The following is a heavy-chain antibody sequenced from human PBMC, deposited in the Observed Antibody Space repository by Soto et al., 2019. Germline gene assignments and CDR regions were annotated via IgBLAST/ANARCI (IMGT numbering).Heavy chain of an antibody. V-gene: IGHV1-69*01. CDR1: GGTFSSYA. Sequence: SVKVSCKASGGTFSSYAISWVRQAPGQGLEWMGGIIPIFGTANYAQKFQGRVTITADESTSTAYMELSSLRSEDTAVYYCASSTPRITIFGVVKTNYFDYWGQGTLVTVSS. J-gene: IGHJ4*02. CDR2: IIPIFGTA. CDR3: ASSTPRITIFGVVKTNYFDY. D-gene: IGHD3-3*01.